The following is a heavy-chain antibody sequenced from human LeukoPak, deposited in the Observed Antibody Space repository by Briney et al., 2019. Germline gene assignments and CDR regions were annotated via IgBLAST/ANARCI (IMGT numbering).Heavy chain of an antibody. D-gene: IGHD2-15*01. J-gene: IGHJ5*02. CDR3: AGKEDIVGWNWFDP. V-gene: IGHV7-4-1*02. CDR2: INTNTGNP. CDR1: GYTFTSYY. Sequence: GASVKVSCKASGYTFTSYYMHWVRQAPGQGLEWMGWINTNTGNPTYAQGFTGRFVFSLDTSVSTAYLQISSLKAEDTAVYYCAGKEDIVGWNWFDPWGQGTLVTVSS.